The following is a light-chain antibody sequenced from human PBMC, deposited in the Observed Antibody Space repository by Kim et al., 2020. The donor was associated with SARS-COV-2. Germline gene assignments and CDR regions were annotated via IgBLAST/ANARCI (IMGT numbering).Light chain of an antibody. J-gene: IGLJ2*01. Sequence: QSVLTQPPSVSAAPGQKVTISCSGSSSNIGNNYVSWYQQLPGTALKLLIYDNNKRPSGIPDRFSGSKSGTSATLGITGLQTGDEADYYCGTWDSSLSGVVFGGGTQLTVL. CDR2: DNN. CDR3: GTWDSSLSGVV. CDR1: SSNIGNNY. V-gene: IGLV1-51*01.